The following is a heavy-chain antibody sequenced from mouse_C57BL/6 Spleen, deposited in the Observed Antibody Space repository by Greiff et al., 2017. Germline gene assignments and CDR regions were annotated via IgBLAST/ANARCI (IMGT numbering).Heavy chain of an antibody. CDR3: ARGGVRYAMDY. CDR1: GFTFSDYY. J-gene: IGHJ4*01. V-gene: IGHV5-16*01. Sequence: EVKLMESEGGLVQPGSSMKLSCTASGFTFSDYYMAWVRQVPEKGLEWVANINYDGSSTYYLDSLKSRFIISRDNAKNILYLQMSSLKSEDTATYYCARGGVRYAMDYWGQGTSVTVSS. CDR2: INYDGSST. D-gene: IGHD2-2*01.